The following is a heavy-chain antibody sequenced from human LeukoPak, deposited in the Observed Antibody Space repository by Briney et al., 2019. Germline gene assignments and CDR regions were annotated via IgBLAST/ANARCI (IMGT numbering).Heavy chain of an antibody. D-gene: IGHD4-17*01. J-gene: IGHJ4*02. CDR3: ARDKYGDYVIDY. Sequence: GGSLRLSCAASGFTFSSYSMNWARQAPGKGLEWVSSISSSSSYIYYADSVKGRFTISRDNAKNSLYLQMNSLRAEDTAVYYCARDKYGDYVIDYWGQGTLVTVSS. CDR2: ISSSSSYI. V-gene: IGHV3-21*01. CDR1: GFTFSSYS.